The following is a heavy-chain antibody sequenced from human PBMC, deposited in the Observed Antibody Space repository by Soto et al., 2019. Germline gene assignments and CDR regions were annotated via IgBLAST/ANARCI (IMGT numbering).Heavy chain of an antibody. V-gene: IGHV3-11*05. J-gene: IGHJ4*02. D-gene: IGHD6-19*01. CDR3: ARDSTGWRAVYDY. Sequence: QVQLVESGGGLVKPGGSLRLSCAVSGFTFSDYYMSWIRQVPGKGLEWVSYISSSGSYTNYADSLKGRFTISRDNAKNSLYLQINSLRAEDTAIYYCARDSTGWRAVYDYWGQGTLVTVSS. CDR2: ISSSGSYT. CDR1: GFTFSDYY.